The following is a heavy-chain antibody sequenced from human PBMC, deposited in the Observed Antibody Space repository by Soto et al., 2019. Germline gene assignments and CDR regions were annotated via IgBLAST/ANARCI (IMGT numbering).Heavy chain of an antibody. CDR1: GFTFSSYG. CDR3: AKDNDIVVVVAATSRSRGMDV. Sequence: GGSLRLSCAASGFTFSSYGMHWVRQAPGKGLEWVAVISYDGSNKYYADSVKGRFTISRDNSKNTLYLQMNSLRAEDTAVYYCAKDNDIVVVVAATSRSRGMDVWGQGTTVTVSS. CDR2: ISYDGSNK. J-gene: IGHJ6*02. D-gene: IGHD2-15*01. V-gene: IGHV3-30*18.